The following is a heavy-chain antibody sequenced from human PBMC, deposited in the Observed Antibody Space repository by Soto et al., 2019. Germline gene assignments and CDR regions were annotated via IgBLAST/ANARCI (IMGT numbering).Heavy chain of an antibody. J-gene: IGHJ5*02. V-gene: IGHV1-69*13. CDR1: GGTFSSYA. D-gene: IGHD6-13*01. Sequence: GASVKVSCKASGGTFSSYAISWVRQAPGQGLEWMGGIIPIFGTANYAQKFQGRVTITADESTGTAYMELSSLRSEDTAVYYCARALAAADSWANWFDPWGQGTLVTVS. CDR2: IIPIFGTA. CDR3: ARALAAADSWANWFDP.